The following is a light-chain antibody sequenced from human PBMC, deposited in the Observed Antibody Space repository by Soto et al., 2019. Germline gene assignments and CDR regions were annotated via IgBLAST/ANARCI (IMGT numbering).Light chain of an antibody. V-gene: IGKV1-39*01. J-gene: IGKJ1*01. CDR2: DAS. CDR1: QNINNF. Sequence: DIQMTQSPSSLSASVGDRVIITCRASQNINNFLNWYQRKPGKAPNLLIYDASIFQSGVPSRFSGSGSGTYFTLTISSLQPEDFATYYWQQSYTTPWTFGQGTKVEIK. CDR3: QQSYTTPWT.